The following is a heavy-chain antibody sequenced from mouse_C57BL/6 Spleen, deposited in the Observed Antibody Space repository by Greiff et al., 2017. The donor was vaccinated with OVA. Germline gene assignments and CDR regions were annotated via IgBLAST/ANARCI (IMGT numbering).Heavy chain of an antibody. D-gene: IGHD2-5*01. CDR1: GFSLTSYG. CDR3: ARSYYSNYGGYFDV. CDR2: IWSDGST. V-gene: IGHV2-6*03. Sequence: QVQLQQSGPGLVAPSQSLSITCTVSGFSLTSYGVHWVRQPPGKGLEWLVVIWSDGSTTYNSALKSRLSISKDNSKSQVFLKMNSLQTDDTAMYYCARSYYSNYGGYFDVWGTGTTVTVSS. J-gene: IGHJ1*03.